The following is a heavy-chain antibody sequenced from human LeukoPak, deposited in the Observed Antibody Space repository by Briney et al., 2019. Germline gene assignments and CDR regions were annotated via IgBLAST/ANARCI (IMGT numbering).Heavy chain of an antibody. CDR1: GGTFSSYA. Sequence: GASVKVSCKASGGTFSSYAISWVRQAPGQGLEWMGGIIPIFGTANYSQKFQGRVTMTRDTSTSTVYMELSSLRSEDTAVYYCARGLLWFGELLGGAFDIWGQGTMVTVSS. D-gene: IGHD3-10*01. V-gene: IGHV1-69*05. CDR3: ARGLLWFGELLGGAFDI. J-gene: IGHJ3*02. CDR2: IIPIFGTA.